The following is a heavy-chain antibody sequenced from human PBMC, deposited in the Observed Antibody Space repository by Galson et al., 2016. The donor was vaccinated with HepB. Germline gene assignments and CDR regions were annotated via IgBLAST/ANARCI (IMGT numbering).Heavy chain of an antibody. Sequence: SETLSLTCTVSGGSISSSNYYWAWIRQPPGEGLEWIGSLYYSGSTYYNPSLKSRVTISVDTSKNHFSLKLSSVTAADTSVYYCARRLSYVRYFDFWGQGTLVTVSS. CDR2: LYYSGST. CDR1: GGSISSSNYY. D-gene: IGHD1-26*01. CDR3: ARRLSYVRYFDF. J-gene: IGHJ4*02. V-gene: IGHV4-39*02.